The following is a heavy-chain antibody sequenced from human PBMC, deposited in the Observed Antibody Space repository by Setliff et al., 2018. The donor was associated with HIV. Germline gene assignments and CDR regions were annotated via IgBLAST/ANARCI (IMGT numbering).Heavy chain of an antibody. Sequence: SVKVSCKASGYTFTTFGISWVRQAPGQGFEWLGGIILVQGIPNYAQKFQGRVTITRDTSASTAYMELSSLRSEDTAVYYCARALYGDYGGDLNWLDPWGQGTLVTVSS. CDR2: IILVQGIP. CDR1: GYTFTTFG. V-gene: IGHV1-69*10. CDR3: ARALYGDYGGDLNWLDP. J-gene: IGHJ5*02. D-gene: IGHD4-17*01.